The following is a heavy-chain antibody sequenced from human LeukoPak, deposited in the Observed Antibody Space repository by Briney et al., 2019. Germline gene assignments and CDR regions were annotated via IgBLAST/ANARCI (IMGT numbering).Heavy chain of an antibody. CDR2: ISNSGNTI. V-gene: IGHV3-11*04. CDR3: ARRSTIFGVVIYFDY. Sequence: GGSLRLSCAASGFMFSDYCMIWIRQAPGKGLEWVSYISNSGNTIYYADSVKGRFTISRDNAKNSLYLQMNSLRAEDTAMYYCARRSTIFGVVIYFDYWGQGTLVTVSS. D-gene: IGHD3-3*02. CDR1: GFMFSDYC. J-gene: IGHJ4*02.